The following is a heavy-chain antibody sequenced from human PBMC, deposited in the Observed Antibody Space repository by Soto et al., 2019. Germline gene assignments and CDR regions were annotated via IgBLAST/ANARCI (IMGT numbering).Heavy chain of an antibody. CDR3: ARALAYTFDY. Sequence: ASVKVSCKASGYSFTSYSISWVRQAPGQGLEWMGWIASNDANTNYARRLQGRLTMTTDTSSSTAYMELRNLRSDDTAVYYCARALAYTFDYWGQGTLVTVSS. D-gene: IGHD1-20*01. V-gene: IGHV1-18*04. CDR2: IASNDANT. CDR1: GYSFTSYS. J-gene: IGHJ4*02.